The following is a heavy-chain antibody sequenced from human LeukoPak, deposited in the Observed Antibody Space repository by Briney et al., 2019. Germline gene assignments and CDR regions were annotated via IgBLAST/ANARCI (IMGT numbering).Heavy chain of an antibody. V-gene: IGHV3-43*02. D-gene: IGHD3-3*01. CDR1: GFTFDDYA. Sequence: GGSLRLSCAASGFTFDDYAMHWVRHAPGKGLEWVSLISGTGGDTSYADSVKGRFTISRDNSKSSLYLQMNSLTTEDTALYYCTKGIGGSGYYGVDYWGQGTLVTVSS. CDR3: TKGIGGSGYYGVDY. J-gene: IGHJ4*02. CDR2: ISGTGGDT.